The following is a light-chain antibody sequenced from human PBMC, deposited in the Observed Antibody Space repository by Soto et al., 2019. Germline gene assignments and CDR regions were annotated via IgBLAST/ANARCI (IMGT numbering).Light chain of an antibody. Sequence: DIVMTQSPDSLAVSLGERATINCKSSQSILYSSNNKHSLAWYQHKPGQTPQLLIYWTSTRESGVPDRFSGSGSGTDFTLTISSLQAEDVAVYYCQQYFDTPYTFGQGTKLEIK. J-gene: IGKJ2*01. CDR3: QQYFDTPYT. CDR1: QSILYSSNNKHS. V-gene: IGKV4-1*01. CDR2: WTS.